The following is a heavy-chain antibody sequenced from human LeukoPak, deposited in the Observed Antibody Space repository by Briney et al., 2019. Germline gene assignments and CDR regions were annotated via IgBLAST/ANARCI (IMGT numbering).Heavy chain of an antibody. CDR3: AKQLGYCSNGSCYFPY. CDR2: ISNNGGYT. CDR1: GFTFSSSA. V-gene: IGHV3-23*01. Sequence: GGSLRLSYAASGFTFSSSAMSWVRQAPGKGLEWVSAISNNGGYTYYADSVQGRFTISRDNSKSTLCLQMNSLRAEDTAVYYCAKQLGYCSNGSCYFPYWGQGTLVTVSS. J-gene: IGHJ4*02. D-gene: IGHD2-15*01.